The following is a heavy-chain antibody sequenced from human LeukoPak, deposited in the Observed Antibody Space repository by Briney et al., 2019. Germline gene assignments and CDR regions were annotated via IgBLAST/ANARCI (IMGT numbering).Heavy chain of an antibody. J-gene: IGHJ4*02. Sequence: ASVKVSCKVSGYTLTELSMNWVRQAPGKGLEWMGGFDPEDGGTTYAQKFQGSVTMTEDTSADTAYMELSSLRSEDTAVYYCAGRSSGWDYFDDWGQGTLVTVSS. V-gene: IGHV1-24*01. CDR3: AGRSSGWDYFDD. CDR2: FDPEDGGT. CDR1: GYTLTELS. D-gene: IGHD6-19*01.